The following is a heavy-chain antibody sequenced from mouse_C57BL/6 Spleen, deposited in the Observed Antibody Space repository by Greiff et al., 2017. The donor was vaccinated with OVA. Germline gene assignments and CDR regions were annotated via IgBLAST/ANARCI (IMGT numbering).Heavy chain of an antibody. J-gene: IGHJ4*01. CDR3: ARLTGTGDYAMDY. D-gene: IGHD4-1*01. V-gene: IGHV15-2*01. Sequence: QVQLKESGSELRSPGSSVKLSCKDFDSEVFPIAYMSWVRQKPGHGFEWIGGILPSIGRTIYGEKFEDKATLDADTLSNTAYLELNSLTSEDSAIYYCARLTGTGDYAMDYWGQGTSVTVSS. CDR2: ILPSIGRT. CDR1: DSEVFPIAY.